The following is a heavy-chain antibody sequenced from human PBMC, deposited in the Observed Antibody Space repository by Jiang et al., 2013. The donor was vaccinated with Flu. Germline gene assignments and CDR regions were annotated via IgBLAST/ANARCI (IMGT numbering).Heavy chain of an antibody. CDR3: AKAAGYDTSSFEY. CDR2: AKSYTT. Sequence: AKSYTTEYAASVKGRFTISRDDSKNSLYLQMNSLKTEDTAVYHCAKAAGYDTSSFEYWGQGILVTVSS. V-gene: IGHV3-72*01. D-gene: IGHD3-22*01. J-gene: IGHJ4*02.